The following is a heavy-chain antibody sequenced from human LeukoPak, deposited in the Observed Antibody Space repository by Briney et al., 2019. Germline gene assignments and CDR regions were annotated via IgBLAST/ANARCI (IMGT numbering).Heavy chain of an antibody. CDR3: AADGGDYGDYVFDY. Sequence: ASVKVSCKASGFTFTSSAMQWVRQARGQRLEWIGWIVIGSGNTNYAQKFQERVTITRDMSTSTAYMELSSLRSEDTAVYYCAADGGDYGDYVFDYWGQGTLVTVSS. CDR1: GFTFTSSA. V-gene: IGHV1-58*02. J-gene: IGHJ4*02. CDR2: IVIGSGNT. D-gene: IGHD4-17*01.